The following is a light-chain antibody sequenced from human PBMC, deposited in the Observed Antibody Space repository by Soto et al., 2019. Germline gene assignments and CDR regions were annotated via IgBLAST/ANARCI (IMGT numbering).Light chain of an antibody. CDR1: SSDVGGYNS. CDR3: SSYTSSSTHVV. CDR2: DVS. Sequence: QSALTQPASVSGSPGQSITISCTGTSSDVGGYNSVSWYQQHPGKAPQLMIFDVSNRPSGVSNRFSGSKSGNTASLTISGIQAEDEADYYCSSYTSSSTHVVFGGGTKLTVL. J-gene: IGLJ2*01. V-gene: IGLV2-14*01.